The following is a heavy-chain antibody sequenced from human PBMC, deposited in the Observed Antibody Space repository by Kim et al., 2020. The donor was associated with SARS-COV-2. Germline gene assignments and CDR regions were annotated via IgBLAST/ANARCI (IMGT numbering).Heavy chain of an antibody. CDR1: GGSFSNYY. Sequence: SETLSLTCGVYGGSFSNYYWSWIRQPPGKGLEWIGEINHSGKTNYNPSLKSRVTISVDTSNNQFSLKMTSVTAADTAVYYCARGGGDTYYYGFEVWGQGTTVTVSS. J-gene: IGHJ6*02. D-gene: IGHD3-16*01. CDR2: INHSGKT. CDR3: ARGGGDTYYYGFEV. V-gene: IGHV4-34*01.